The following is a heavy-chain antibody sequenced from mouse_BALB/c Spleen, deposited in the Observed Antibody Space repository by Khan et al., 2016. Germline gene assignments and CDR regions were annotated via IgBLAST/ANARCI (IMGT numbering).Heavy chain of an antibody. Sequence: EVQLVESGPGLVKPSQSLSLTCTVTGYSITTDYAWNWIRQFPGNKLEWMGYISYSGNTKYNPSINSRISITLDTSTNPFFMQLKSGTTENTASYYDARVNGGDFDFWGQGTTLTGSS. CDR2: ISYSGNT. J-gene: IGHJ2*01. CDR1: GYSITTDYA. CDR3: ARVNGGDFDF. V-gene: IGHV3-2*02.